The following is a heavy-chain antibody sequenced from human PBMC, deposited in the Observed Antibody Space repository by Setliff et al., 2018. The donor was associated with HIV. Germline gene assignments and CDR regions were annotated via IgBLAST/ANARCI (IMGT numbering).Heavy chain of an antibody. V-gene: IGHV4-61*09. D-gene: IGHD3-3*01. CDR2: IHVSGTT. Sequence: SETLSLTCTVAGGSISSGSDYWSWIRQPAGKGLEWIGQIHVSGTTNYNPSLKSRVTISIDTSKHQFSLQLTSVTAADTAVYFCARDVMEWFGNYFDNWGQGALVTVSS. J-gene: IGHJ4*02. CDR3: ARDVMEWFGNYFDN. CDR1: GGSISSGSDY.